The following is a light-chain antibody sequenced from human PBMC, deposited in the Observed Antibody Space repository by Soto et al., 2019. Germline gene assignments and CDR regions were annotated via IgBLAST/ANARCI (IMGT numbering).Light chain of an antibody. Sequence: QSVLTQPASVSGSPGQSITISCTGTSSDVGGYNYVSWYQQHPGKAPKLMIYDVSNRPSGVSKRFSGSKSDNTASLTISGLQAEEEAHYYCCSYTSPSTLDVFRTGTNVTAL. J-gene: IGLJ1*01. CDR2: DVS. CDR3: CSYTSPSTLDV. V-gene: IGLV2-14*01. CDR1: SSDVGGYNY.